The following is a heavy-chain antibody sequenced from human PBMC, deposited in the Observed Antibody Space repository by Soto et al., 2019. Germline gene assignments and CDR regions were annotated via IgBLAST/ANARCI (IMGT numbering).Heavy chain of an antibody. CDR1: GGTFSSYA. Sequence: QVQLLQSGAEVKKPGSSVKVSCKASGGTFSSYAISWVRQAPGQGLEWMGGIIPIFGTANYAQKFQGRVTITAVESTSTVYMELSSMRSEDTAVYYCAPPREYQLRNFECWGQGNLVTVSS. J-gene: IGHJ4*02. CDR2: IIPIFGTA. D-gene: IGHD2-2*01. CDR3: APPREYQLRNFEC. V-gene: IGHV1-69*01.